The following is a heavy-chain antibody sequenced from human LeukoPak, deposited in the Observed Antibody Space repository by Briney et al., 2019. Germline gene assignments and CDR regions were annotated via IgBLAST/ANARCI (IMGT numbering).Heavy chain of an antibody. D-gene: IGHD3-10*01. CDR3: ARRGPLCYYGSGSPPDSDY. CDR1: GYTFTGYY. CDR2: INPNSGGT. Sequence: SVKVSCKASGYTFTGYYMHWVRQAPGQGLEWMGWINPNSGGTNYAQKFQGRVTMTRDTSISTAYMELSRLRSDDTAVYYCARRGPLCYYGSGSPPDSDYWGQGTLVTVSS. J-gene: IGHJ4*02. V-gene: IGHV1-2*02.